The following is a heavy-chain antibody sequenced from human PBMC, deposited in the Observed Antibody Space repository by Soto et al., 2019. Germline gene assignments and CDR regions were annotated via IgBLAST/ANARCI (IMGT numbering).Heavy chain of an antibody. CDR3: ARDRGDGYRGYYYYGMDV. J-gene: IGHJ6*02. V-gene: IGHV4-59*01. CDR1: GGSISSYY. CDR2: IYYSWST. Sequence: QVQLQESGPGLVKPSETLSLTCTVSGGSISSYYWSWIRQPPGKGLEWIGYIYYSWSTNYNPSLKSRASISVDTSKNQFSLKLSSVNAADTAVYYCARDRGDGYRGYYYYGMDVWGQGTTVTVSS. D-gene: IGHD5-12*01.